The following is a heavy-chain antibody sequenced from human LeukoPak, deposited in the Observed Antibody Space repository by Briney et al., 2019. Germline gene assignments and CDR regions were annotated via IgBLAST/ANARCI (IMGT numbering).Heavy chain of an antibody. J-gene: IGHJ4*02. CDR3: AKEKGFSTSPFDY. D-gene: IGHD2-2*01. CDR2: VSWNSGSI. V-gene: IGHV3-9*01. CDR1: GFTFDDYA. Sequence: PGGSLRLSCAASGFTFDDYAMHWVRQAPGKGLEWVSGVSWNSGSIGYADSVKGRFTISRDNAKNSLYLQMNSLRAEDTALYYCAKEKGFSTSPFDYWGQGTLVTVSS.